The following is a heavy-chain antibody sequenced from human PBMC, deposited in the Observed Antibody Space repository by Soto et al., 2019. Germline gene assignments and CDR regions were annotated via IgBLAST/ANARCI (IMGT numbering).Heavy chain of an antibody. CDR2: ISGSGGST. D-gene: IGHD3-3*01. CDR3: AKDLDDFWSGYYRGGNWFDP. Sequence: GGSLRLSCVASGFTFSSYAMSWVRQATGKGLEWVSAISGSGGSTYYADSVKGRFTISRDNSKNTLYLQMNSLRAEDMAVYYCAKDLDDFWSGYYRGGNWFDPWGQGTLVTVSS. CDR1: GFTFSSYA. V-gene: IGHV3-23*01. J-gene: IGHJ5*02.